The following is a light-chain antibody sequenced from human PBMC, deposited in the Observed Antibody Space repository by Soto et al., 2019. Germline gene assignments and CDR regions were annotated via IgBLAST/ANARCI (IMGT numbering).Light chain of an antibody. CDR1: QSISIW. J-gene: IGKJ1*01. V-gene: IGKV1-5*01. CDR2: DAS. Sequence: DIQMTQSPSTLSASVGDVVTITCRARQSISIWLAWYQKKPGKAPKLLIYDASILESGVPSRFSGSGSGTEFTLTISSLQPDDFATYYCKQYNSYRTFGQGTKVDIK. CDR3: KQYNSYRT.